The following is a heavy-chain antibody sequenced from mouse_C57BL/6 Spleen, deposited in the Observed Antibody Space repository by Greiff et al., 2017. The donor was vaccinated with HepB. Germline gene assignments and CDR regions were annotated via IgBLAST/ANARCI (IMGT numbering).Heavy chain of an antibody. CDR1: GFTFSSYT. CDR3: ARHDYDWFAY. D-gene: IGHD2-4*01. V-gene: IGHV5-9*01. J-gene: IGHJ3*01. Sequence: EVQRVESGGGLVKPGGSLKLSCAASGFTFSSYTMSWVRQTPEKRLEWVATISGGGGNTYYPDSVKGRFTISRDNAKNTLYLQMSSLRSEDTALYYCARHDYDWFAYWGQGTLVTVSA. CDR2: ISGGGGNT.